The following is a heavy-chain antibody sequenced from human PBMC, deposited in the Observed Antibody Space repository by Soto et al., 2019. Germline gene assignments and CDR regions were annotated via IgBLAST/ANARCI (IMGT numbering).Heavy chain of an antibody. CDR1: GFTFSSET. Sequence: EVQLMESGGGMVQPGGSLRLSCAASGFTFSSETMLWVRQAPGKGLEHITAISKNGDSTFYADSVKGRFTISRDNSKNKLYLQMGSLRAEDMAVYYCATKEGFAYWGQGTLVTVSS. V-gene: IGHV3-64*07. CDR2: ISKNGDST. CDR3: ATKEGFAY. J-gene: IGHJ4*02.